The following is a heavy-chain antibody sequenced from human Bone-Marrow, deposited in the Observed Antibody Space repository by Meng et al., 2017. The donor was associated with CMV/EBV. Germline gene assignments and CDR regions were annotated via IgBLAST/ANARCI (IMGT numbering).Heavy chain of an antibody. J-gene: IGHJ4*02. Sequence: GGSLRLSCAASGFTFSSYSMNWVRQAPGKGLVWVSRINSDGSSTSYADSVKGRFTISRDNAKNTLYLQMNSLRAEDTAVYYCASAWYGSGSLPFDYWGQGTLVTVSS. CDR1: GFTFSSYS. D-gene: IGHD3-10*01. CDR3: ASAWYGSGSLPFDY. V-gene: IGHV3-74*01. CDR2: INSDGSST.